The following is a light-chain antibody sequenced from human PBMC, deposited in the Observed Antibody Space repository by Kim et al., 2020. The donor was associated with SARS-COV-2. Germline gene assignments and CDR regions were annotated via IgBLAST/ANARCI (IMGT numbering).Light chain of an antibody. Sequence: VSPGQTSSFSCSGVKLVVKYVCWYQQKPGQSPVLLIYEDTKRPSGIPVRFSGSYSGNTASLTISGTQAMDEADYYCQAWDINTWVFGGGTQLTVL. CDR1: KLVVKY. CDR2: EDT. J-gene: IGLJ3*02. V-gene: IGLV3-1*01. CDR3: QAWDINTWV.